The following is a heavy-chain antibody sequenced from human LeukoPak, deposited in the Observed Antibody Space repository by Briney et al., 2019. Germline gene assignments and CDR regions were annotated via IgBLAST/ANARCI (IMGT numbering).Heavy chain of an antibody. J-gene: IGHJ3*02. Sequence: GGSLRLSCAASGFTFDDYAMNWVRQAPGKGLEWVSSISSSSSYIYYADSVKGRFTISRDNAKNSLYLQMNSLRAEDTAVYYCARDLADAFDIWGQGTMVTVSS. CDR1: GFTFDDYA. V-gene: IGHV3-21*01. CDR3: ARDLADAFDI. CDR2: ISSSSSYI.